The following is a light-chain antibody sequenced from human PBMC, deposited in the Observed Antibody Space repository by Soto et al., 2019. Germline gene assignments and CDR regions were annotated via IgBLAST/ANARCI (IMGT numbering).Light chain of an antibody. CDR3: QQYRDSLWT. J-gene: IGKJ1*01. Sequence: EIVLTQSPGTLSLSPGERATLSCRASQNVISDYLAWYQQKPGQAPRLLIYGTSNRATGIPDRFTGGGSGTDFTLTISRVEPEDFAVYYCQQYRDSLWTFGQGTKVEIK. V-gene: IGKV3-20*01. CDR2: GTS. CDR1: QNVISDY.